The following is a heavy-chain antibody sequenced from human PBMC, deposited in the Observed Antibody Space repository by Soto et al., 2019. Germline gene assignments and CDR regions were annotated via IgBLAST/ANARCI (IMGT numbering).Heavy chain of an antibody. J-gene: IGHJ5*02. D-gene: IGHD3-10*01. CDR1: GFTFRTYA. Sequence: PGGSLRLSCAASGFTFRTYAMSWVRQAPGKGLEWVSAFSGGSTYYADSVKGRFTISGDYSKNTVFLEMNSLRAEDTAVYYCVKVLIDIYASGSYFSRYNWFDPWGQGTLVTVSS. CDR2: FSGGST. V-gene: IGHV3-23*01. CDR3: VKVLIDIYASGSYFSRYNWFDP.